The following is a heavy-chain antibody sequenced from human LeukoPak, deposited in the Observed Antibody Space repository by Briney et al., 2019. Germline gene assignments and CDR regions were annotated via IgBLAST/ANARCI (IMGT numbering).Heavy chain of an antibody. J-gene: IGHJ5*02. V-gene: IGHV3-21*01. CDR3: ARDPSPSITMVRGTWFDP. D-gene: IGHD3-10*01. CDR2: ISSSSSYI. CDR1: GFTFSSYS. Sequence: PGGSLRLSCAASGFTFSSYSMNWVRQAPGKGLEWVSSISSSSSYIYYADSVKGRFTISRDNAKNSLYLQMNSLRAEDTAVCYCARDPSPSITMVRGTWFDPWGQGTLVTVSS.